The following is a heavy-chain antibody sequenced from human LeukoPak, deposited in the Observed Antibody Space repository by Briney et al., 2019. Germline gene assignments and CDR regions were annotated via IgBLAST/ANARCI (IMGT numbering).Heavy chain of an antibody. V-gene: IGHV4-34*01. J-gene: IGHJ6*03. D-gene: IGHD3-10*01. CDR3: ARDRDEYYYGSGYYYYMDV. CDR2: INHSGST. CDR1: GGSFSGYY. Sequence: SETLSLTCAVYGGSFSGYYWSWIRQPPGKGLEWIGEINHSGSTNYNPSLKSRVTISVDTSKNQFSLKLSSMTAADTAVYYCARDRDEYYYGSGYYYYMDVWGKGTTVTVSS.